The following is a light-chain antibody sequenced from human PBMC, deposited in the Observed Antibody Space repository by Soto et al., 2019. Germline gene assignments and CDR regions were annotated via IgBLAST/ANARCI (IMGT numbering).Light chain of an antibody. V-gene: IGKV3-20*01. Sequence: EIVLTQSPGTLSLSPGERATLSCRASQSVRNSYLAWYQQKPGQAPRLLIYGASTRATGIPDRFSGSGSGTDFTLTISRLEPEDFAVYYCQQYGSSPALTFGGGTKVDIK. CDR2: GAS. CDR3: QQYGSSPALT. CDR1: QSVRNSY. J-gene: IGKJ4*01.